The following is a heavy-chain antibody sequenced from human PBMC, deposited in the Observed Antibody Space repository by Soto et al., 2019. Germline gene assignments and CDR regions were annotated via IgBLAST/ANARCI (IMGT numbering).Heavy chain of an antibody. J-gene: IGHJ4*02. CDR3: AKDRRDDYGGNSVDY. CDR2: ISGSGGST. D-gene: IGHD4-17*01. CDR1: GFTFSSYA. Sequence: HPGGSLRLSCAASGFTFSSYAMSWVRQAPGKGLEWVSAISGSGGSTYYADSVKGRFTISRDNSKNTLYLQMNSLRAEDTAVYYCAKDRRDDYGGNSVDYWGQGTLATSPQ. V-gene: IGHV3-23*01.